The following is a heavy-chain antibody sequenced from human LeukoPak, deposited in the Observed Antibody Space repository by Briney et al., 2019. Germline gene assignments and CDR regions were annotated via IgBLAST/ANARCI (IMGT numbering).Heavy chain of an antibody. CDR3: ARRPTITGTTLFDF. CDR2: INSDGSST. V-gene: IGHV3-74*01. J-gene: IGHJ4*02. D-gene: IGHD1-7*01. Sequence: PGGSLRLSCAASGFTLSSYWMHWVRQAPGKGLVWVSRINSDGSSTSYADSVKGRFTISRETAKNTLYLQMNRLRAEDTAVYYCARRPTITGTTLFDFWGQGTLVTVSS. CDR1: GFTLSSYW.